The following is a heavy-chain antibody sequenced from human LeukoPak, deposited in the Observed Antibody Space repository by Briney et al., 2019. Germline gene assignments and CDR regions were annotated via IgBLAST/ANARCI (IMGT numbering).Heavy chain of an antibody. J-gene: IGHJ4*02. V-gene: IGHV4-34*01. CDR1: GGSFSGYY. D-gene: IGHD1-7*01. Sequence: PSETLSLTCAVYGGSFSGYYWSWIRQPPGKGLEWIGEINHSGSTNYNPSLKSRVTISVDTSKNQFSLKLSSVTAADTAVYYCARVNNWNYRFDYWGQGTLVTVSS. CDR3: ARVNNWNYRFDY. CDR2: INHSGST.